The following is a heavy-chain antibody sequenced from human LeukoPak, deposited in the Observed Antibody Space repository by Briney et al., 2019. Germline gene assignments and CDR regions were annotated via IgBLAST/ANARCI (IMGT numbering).Heavy chain of an antibody. CDR2: ISASGSST. V-gene: IGHV3-23*01. CDR1: GFIFSNFA. Sequence: GGSLRLSCAASGFIFSNFAMSWVRQTPGKGLEWVSGISASGSSTHYADSAKGRFTISRDNSKNTLYLQMNSLRAEDTAVYYCAKEDYVWGSYRSHFDYWGQGTLVTVSS. CDR3: AKEDYVWGSYRSHFDY. J-gene: IGHJ4*02. D-gene: IGHD3-16*02.